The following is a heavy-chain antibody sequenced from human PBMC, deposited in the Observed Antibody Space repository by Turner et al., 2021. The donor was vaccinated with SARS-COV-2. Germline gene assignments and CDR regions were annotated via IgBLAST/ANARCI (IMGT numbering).Heavy chain of an antibody. V-gene: IGHV4-39*01. CDR2: NYYSGST. J-gene: IGHJ6*02. Sequence: QLQLQVSGSGLVKLSETLSFTCTVSGGSISSSSYYWGWIRQPPGKGLEWIGSNYYSGSTYYNPSLKSRVSISVDTSKNQFSLKLSSVTAADTAVYYCAGEEVVFRASHTLYYYGMDVWGQGTTVTVSS. D-gene: IGHD3-22*01. CDR3: AGEEVVFRASHTLYYYGMDV. CDR1: GGSISSSSYY.